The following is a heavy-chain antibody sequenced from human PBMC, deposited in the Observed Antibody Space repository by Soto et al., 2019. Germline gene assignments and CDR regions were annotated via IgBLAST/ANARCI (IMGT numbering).Heavy chain of an antibody. V-gene: IGHV1-18*01. D-gene: IGHD4-17*01. CDR3: ASDLVTTVLGRWAFDY. CDR2: ISAYNGNT. Sequence: QVQLVQSGAEVKKPGASVKVSCKASGYTFTSYGISWVRQAPGQGLEWMGWISAYNGNTNCAQKLQGRVTMTTDTSTSTAYMELRSLRSDDTAVYYCASDLVTTVLGRWAFDYWGQGTLVTVSS. CDR1: GYTFTSYG. J-gene: IGHJ4*02.